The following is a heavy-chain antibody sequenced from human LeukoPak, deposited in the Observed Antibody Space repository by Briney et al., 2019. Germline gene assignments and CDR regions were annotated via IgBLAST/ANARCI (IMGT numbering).Heavy chain of an antibody. V-gene: IGHV4-38-2*01. J-gene: IGHJ6*04. Sequence: PSETLSLTCAVSGYSISSGYYWGWIRQPPGKGLVWIGSIYHSGSTYYNPSLKSRVTISVDTSKNQFSLKLSSVTAADTAVYYCAGTYCSGGSCYSELYYYYGMDVWGKGTTVTVSS. CDR1: GYSISSGYY. CDR3: AGTYCSGGSCYSELYYYYGMDV. CDR2: IYHSGST. D-gene: IGHD2-15*01.